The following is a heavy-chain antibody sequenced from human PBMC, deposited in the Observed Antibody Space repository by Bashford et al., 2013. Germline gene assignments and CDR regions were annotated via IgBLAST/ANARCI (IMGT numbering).Heavy chain of an antibody. Sequence: VDSGGSLRLSCAASGIRFSNHSMSWVRQAPGKGLEWISYITSISVTTYYADSVKGRFTISRDNAKNSLYLQMNSLIVEDTAVYYCASGHGSGWVFWGRGTQVTVSS. CDR2: ITSISVTT. CDR3: ASGHGSGWVF. D-gene: IGHD6-19*01. V-gene: IGHV3-48*04. J-gene: IGHJ4*02. CDR1: GIRFSNHS.